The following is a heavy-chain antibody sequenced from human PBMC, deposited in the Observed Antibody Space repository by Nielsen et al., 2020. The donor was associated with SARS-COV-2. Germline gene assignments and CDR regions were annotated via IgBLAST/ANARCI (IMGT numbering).Heavy chain of an antibody. Sequence: GESLKISCAASGFTFDDYGMSWVRQAPGKGLEWVSGINWNGGSIGYADSVKGRFTISRDNAKNSLYLQMNSLRAEDTALYYCAKAPSFTDDAFDIWGQGAMVTVSS. D-gene: IGHD6-6*01. V-gene: IGHV3-20*04. J-gene: IGHJ3*02. CDR3: AKAPSFTDDAFDI. CDR1: GFTFDDYG. CDR2: INWNGGSI.